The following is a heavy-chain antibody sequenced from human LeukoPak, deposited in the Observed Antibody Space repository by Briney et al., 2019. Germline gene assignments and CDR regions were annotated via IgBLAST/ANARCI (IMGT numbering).Heavy chain of an antibody. CDR1: GFPFSSYW. CDR3: AFLVREPQH. CDR2: IQGDGGLQ. D-gene: IGHD3-10*02. Sequence: PGVSLRLSCVVSGFPFSSYWMGWARQAPGKGLEWVANIQGDGGLQWFVDSVRGRFTISRDNARNSLYLQMNSLRAEDTAIYYCAFLVREPQHWGQGTLVTVSS. J-gene: IGHJ1*01. V-gene: IGHV3-7*01.